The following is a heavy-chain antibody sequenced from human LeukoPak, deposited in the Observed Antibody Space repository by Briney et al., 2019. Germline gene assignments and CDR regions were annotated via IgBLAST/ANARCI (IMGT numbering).Heavy chain of an antibody. V-gene: IGHV3-21*01. CDR2: ITSTGRYI. D-gene: IGHD4-23*01. J-gene: IGHJ3*01. Sequence: GGSLRLSCAASGFNFIDYTMNWVRQVPGKGLEWVSSITSTGRYIFYADSLKGRFTISRDNAKKSLYLQMNSLRAEDTAVYYCARLRNVGGNPHPFNVWGQGTTVTVSS. CDR3: ARLRNVGGNPHPFNV. CDR1: GFNFIDYT.